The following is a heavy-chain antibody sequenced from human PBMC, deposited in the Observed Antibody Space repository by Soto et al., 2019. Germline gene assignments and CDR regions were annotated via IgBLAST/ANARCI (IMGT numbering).Heavy chain of an antibody. Sequence: QVQLQESGPGLVKPSQTLSLTCTVSGDSISVGVYYWNWIRQLPGKGPEWIGYTYHTGSTYYNPSLESRVTISVDPSKNQFSLRLSSVTAADTAVYYCARIGNPDASLYFDYWGQGTLVTVSS. CDR2: TYHTGST. CDR1: GDSISVGVYY. D-gene: IGHD2-2*01. J-gene: IGHJ4*02. CDR3: ARIGNPDASLYFDY. V-gene: IGHV4-31*03.